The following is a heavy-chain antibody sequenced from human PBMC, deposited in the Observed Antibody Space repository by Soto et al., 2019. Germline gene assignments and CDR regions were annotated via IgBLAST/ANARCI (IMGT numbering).Heavy chain of an antibody. D-gene: IGHD4-4*01. CDR3: ARDPEANSTLDFEF. CDR2: IRSDGSEI. CDR1: GFTFSSYT. Sequence: EVQLVESGGGLVKPGGSLRLSGAASGFTFSSYTMAWVRQAPGTGLEWVSSIRSDGSEIHYAASVKGRFTISRDNAHDSLYLQMKSMKDEDTAMDDCARDPEANSTLDFEFWVQGIVVTVSS. J-gene: IGHJ4*02. V-gene: IGHV3-21*01.